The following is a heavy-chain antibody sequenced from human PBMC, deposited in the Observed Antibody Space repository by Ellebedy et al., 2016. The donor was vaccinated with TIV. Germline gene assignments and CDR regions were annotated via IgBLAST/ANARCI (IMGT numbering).Heavy chain of an antibody. D-gene: IGHD4-17*01. CDR2: ISGSGGST. V-gene: IGHV3-23*01. CDR3: AKGHYGDYLNWFDP. CDR1: GFTFSSYA. J-gene: IGHJ5*02. Sequence: GGSLRLXXAASGFTFSSYAMSWVRQAPGKGLEWVSAISGSGGSTYYADSVKGRFTISRDNSKNTLYLQMNSLRAEDTAVYYCAKGHYGDYLNWFDPWGQGTLVTVSS.